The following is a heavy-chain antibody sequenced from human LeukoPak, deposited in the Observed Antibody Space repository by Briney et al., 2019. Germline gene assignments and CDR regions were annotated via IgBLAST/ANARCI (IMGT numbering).Heavy chain of an antibody. CDR1: GYTFSSYA. Sequence: ASVKVSCKASGYTFSSYAMHWVRQAPGQRLEWMGWMNAGNGNTRYSQKFQGRVTITWDTSASTTYMELSSLRSEDTAVYYYARVGTGTHDLWGQGTLVTVSS. CDR2: MNAGNGNT. CDR3: ARVGTGTHDL. V-gene: IGHV1-3*01. D-gene: IGHD1-1*01. J-gene: IGHJ5*02.